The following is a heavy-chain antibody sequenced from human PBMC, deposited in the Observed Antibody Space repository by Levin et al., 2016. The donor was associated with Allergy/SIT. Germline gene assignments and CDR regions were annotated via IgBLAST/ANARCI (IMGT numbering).Heavy chain of an antibody. CDR3: ARRAVYDYSNSVADC. CDR2: ISSRSNTI. Sequence: WIRQPPGKGLEWIAYISSRSNTIYYADSVNGRFTISRDNAKNLLSLQMNSLRDDGTAVYYCARRAVYDYSNSVADCWGQGTLVTVSS. V-gene: IGHV3-48*02. D-gene: IGHD4-11*01. J-gene: IGHJ4*02.